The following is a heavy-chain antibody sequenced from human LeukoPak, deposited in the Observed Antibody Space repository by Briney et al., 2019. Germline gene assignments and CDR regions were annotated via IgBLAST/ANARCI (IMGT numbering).Heavy chain of an antibody. CDR3: ARPFDPYCSSTSCGWFDP. CDR2: INPSGGST. CDR1: GYTFTSYG. Sequence: ASVKVSCKASGYTFTSYGISWVRQAPGQGLEWMGIINPSGGSTSYAQKFQGRVTMTRDTSTSTVYMELSSLRSEDTAVYYCARPFDPYCSSTSCGWFDPWGQGTLVTVSS. D-gene: IGHD2-2*01. V-gene: IGHV1-46*01. J-gene: IGHJ5*02.